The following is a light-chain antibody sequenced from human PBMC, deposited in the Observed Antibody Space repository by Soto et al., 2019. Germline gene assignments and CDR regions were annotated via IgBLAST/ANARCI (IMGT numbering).Light chain of an antibody. Sequence: QSVLTQPASVSGSPGQSITISCTGTISDVGSYNYVSWYQQYPGKAPKLVIYDVSTRPSGVSDRFSGSKSGNTASLTISGLRAEDEADYYCGSYTTSSNYVFGTGTKVTVL. J-gene: IGLJ1*01. CDR3: GSYTTSSNYV. V-gene: IGLV2-14*03. CDR1: ISDVGSYNY. CDR2: DVS.